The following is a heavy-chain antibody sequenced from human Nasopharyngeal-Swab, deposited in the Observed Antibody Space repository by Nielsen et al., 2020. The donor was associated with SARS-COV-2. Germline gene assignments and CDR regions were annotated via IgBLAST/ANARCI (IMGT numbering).Heavy chain of an antibody. V-gene: IGHV3-13*01. CDR1: GFTFSSYD. CDR2: IGTAGDT. CDR3: ARNMAVACDGLTGPYYSAMDI. J-gene: IGHJ6*02. D-gene: IGHD6-19*01. Sequence: GRSLRLSCAASGFTFSSYDMHWVRQATGKGLEWVSAIGTAGDTYYPGSAKGRFTISRENAKNSLYLQVNSLRGGDAAVFYCARNMAVACDGLTGPYYSAMDIWGQGTTVTVSS.